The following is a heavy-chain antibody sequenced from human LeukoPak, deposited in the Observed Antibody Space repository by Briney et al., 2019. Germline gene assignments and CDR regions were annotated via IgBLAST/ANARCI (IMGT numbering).Heavy chain of an antibody. CDR2: IYPGDSDT. V-gene: IGHV5-51*01. Sequence: GEPLKISCKGSGYSFTNYWIAWVRQMPGKGLEWMEIIYPGDSDTRYSPSFQGQVTISADKSISTAYLQWSSLKASDTAMYYCARQRDSGYDYWGQGTLVTVSS. CDR3: ARQRDSGYDY. CDR1: GYSFTNYW. J-gene: IGHJ4*02. D-gene: IGHD5-12*01.